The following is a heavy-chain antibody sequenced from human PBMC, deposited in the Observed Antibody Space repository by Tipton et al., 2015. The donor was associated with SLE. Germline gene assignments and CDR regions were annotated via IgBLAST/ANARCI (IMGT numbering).Heavy chain of an antibody. D-gene: IGHD2-15*01. Sequence: TLSLTCTVSGGSISSSSYYWGWIRQPPGKGLEWIGSIYYSGSTYYNPSLKSRVTISVDTSKNQFSLKLSSVTAADTAVYYCASQFPWAVAPYYGMDVWGQGTTVTVSS. J-gene: IGHJ6*02. CDR2: IYYSGST. V-gene: IGHV4-39*07. CDR3: ASQFPWAVAPYYGMDV. CDR1: GGSISSSSYY.